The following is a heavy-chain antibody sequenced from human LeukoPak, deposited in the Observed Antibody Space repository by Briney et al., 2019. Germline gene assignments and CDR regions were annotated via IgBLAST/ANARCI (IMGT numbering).Heavy chain of an antibody. D-gene: IGHD2/OR15-2a*01. CDR2: TSDRGDYT. Sequence: PGGSLRLSCAASGFTFTSYSMSWVRQAPGKGLEWVSGTSDRGDYTYYADSVKGRFTISKDNAKNTVYLQMNNLRAEDTAVYYCVSFYETYWGRGTLVTVSS. V-gene: IGHV3-23*01. CDR3: VSFYETY. J-gene: IGHJ4*02. CDR1: GFTFTSYS.